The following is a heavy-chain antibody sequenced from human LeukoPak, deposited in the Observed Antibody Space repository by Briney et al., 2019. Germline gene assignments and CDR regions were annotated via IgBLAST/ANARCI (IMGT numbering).Heavy chain of an antibody. D-gene: IGHD2-21*02. J-gene: IGHJ4*02. V-gene: IGHV3-21*01. Sequence: GGSLRLSCAASGFTFSSYSMNWVRQAPGKGLEWVSSISSSSSYIYYADSVKGRFTISRDNAKNSLYLQMNNLRAEDTAVYYCARVGDQYYFDYWGQGTLVTVSS. CDR1: GFTFSSYS. CDR3: ARVGDQYYFDY. CDR2: ISSSSSYI.